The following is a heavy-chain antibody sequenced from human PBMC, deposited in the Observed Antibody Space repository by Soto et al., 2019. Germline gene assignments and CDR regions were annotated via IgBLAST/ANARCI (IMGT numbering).Heavy chain of an antibody. CDR1: GFTFSSYA. V-gene: IGHV3-23*01. D-gene: IGHD3-9*01. CDR2: ISGSGGST. CDR3: ARVLRYFDWDYAFDI. Sequence: GGSLRLSCAASGFTFSSYAMSWVRQAPGKGLEWVSAISGSGGSTYYADSVKGRFTISRDDSKNTLYLQMNSLRAEDTAVYYCARVLRYFDWDYAFDIWGQGTMVTVSS. J-gene: IGHJ3*02.